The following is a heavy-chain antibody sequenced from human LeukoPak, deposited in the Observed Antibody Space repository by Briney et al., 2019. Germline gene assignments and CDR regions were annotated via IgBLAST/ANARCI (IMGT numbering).Heavy chain of an antibody. CDR1: GFTFSSYS. J-gene: IGHJ4*02. CDR3: ARVYWNLSVDY. CDR2: ISSSSSTI. Sequence: GGSLRLSCAASGFTFSSYSMNWVRQAPGKGLEWVSYISSSSSTIYYADSVKGRFTISRDNAKNSLYLQMNSLRAEDTAVYYCARVYWNLSVDYWGQGTLVTVSS. V-gene: IGHV3-48*01. D-gene: IGHD1-7*01.